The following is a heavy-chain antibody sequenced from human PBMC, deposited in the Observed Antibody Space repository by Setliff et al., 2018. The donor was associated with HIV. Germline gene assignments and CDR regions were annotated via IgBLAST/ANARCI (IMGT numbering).Heavy chain of an antibody. CDR3: ARGNNGYYYDSSGYYH. CDR1: GGSISSGSYY. J-gene: IGHJ5*02. V-gene: IGHV4-61*09. CDR2: IYTSGST. D-gene: IGHD3-22*01. Sequence: SETLSLTCTVSGGSISSGSYYWSWIRQPAGKGLEWIGHIYTSGSTNYNPSLKSRVTISVDTSKNQFSLKLSSVAAADTAVYYCARGNNGYYYDSSGYYHWGQGTLVTVSS.